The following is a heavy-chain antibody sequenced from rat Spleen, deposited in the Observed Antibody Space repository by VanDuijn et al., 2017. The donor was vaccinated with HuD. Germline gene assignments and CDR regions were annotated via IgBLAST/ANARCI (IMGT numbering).Heavy chain of an antibody. CDR1: GFSLTSYH. Sequence: QVQLKESGPGLVQPSQTLSLTCTVSGFSLTSYHVSWVRQPPGKGLEWMGIIWTGGTTTYNSLLESRLSISRDASKSQVFLKMNSLQTEDTATYFCARDGMVGPPFAYWGQGVMVTVSS. CDR2: IWTGGTT. V-gene: IGHV2-43*01. J-gene: IGHJ2*01. CDR3: ARDGMVGPPFAY. D-gene: IGHD3-1*01.